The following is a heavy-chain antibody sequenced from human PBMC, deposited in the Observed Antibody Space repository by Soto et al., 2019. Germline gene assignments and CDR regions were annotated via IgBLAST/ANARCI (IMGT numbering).Heavy chain of an antibody. J-gene: IGHJ3*02. CDR1: GFTFDDYA. CDR2: ISWNSGSI. Sequence: SLRLSCAASGFTFDDYAMHWVRQAPGKGLEWASGISWNSGSIGYADSVKGRFTISRDNAKNSLYLQMNSLRAEDTALYYCANGLRGVRGVIGIAFDIWGQGTMVTVSS. CDR3: ANGLRGVRGVIGIAFDI. D-gene: IGHD3-10*01. V-gene: IGHV3-9*01.